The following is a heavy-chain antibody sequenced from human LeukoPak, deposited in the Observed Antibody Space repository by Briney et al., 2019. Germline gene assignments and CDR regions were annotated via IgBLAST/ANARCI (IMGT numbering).Heavy chain of an antibody. CDR1: GFTFSNAW. D-gene: IGHD6-13*01. J-gene: IGHJ4*02. V-gene: IGHV3-11*06. CDR3: VRDMTARSWHAFDS. Sequence: GGSLRLSCAASGFTFSNAWMSWVRQALGKGLEWISHITTSSDDTHYADSVKGRFIISRDNVKDSLYLQMNSLRAEDTAVYYCVRDMTARSWHAFDSWGRGTLVTVSS. CDR2: ITTSSDDT.